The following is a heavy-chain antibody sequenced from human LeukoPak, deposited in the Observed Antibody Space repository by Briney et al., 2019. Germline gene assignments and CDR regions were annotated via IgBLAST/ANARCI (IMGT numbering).Heavy chain of an antibody. V-gene: IGHV4-30-4*01. CDR2: IYYSGST. CDR3: ARYRNTPTRYYYGMDV. Sequence: SQTLSLTCTVSGGSISSGDYYWSWIRQPPGKGLEWIGYIYYSGSTYYNPSLKSRVTISVDTSKNQFSLKLSAVTAADTAVYYCARYRNTPTRYYYGMDVWGQGTTITVSS. D-gene: IGHD1-26*01. J-gene: IGHJ6*02. CDR1: GGSISSGDYY.